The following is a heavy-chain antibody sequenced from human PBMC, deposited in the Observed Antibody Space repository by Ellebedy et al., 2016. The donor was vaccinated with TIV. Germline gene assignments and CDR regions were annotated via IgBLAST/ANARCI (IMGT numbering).Heavy chain of an antibody. CDR3: ARGGDYVLVDY. V-gene: IGHV4-38-2*02. CDR1: GYSISSGCY. CDR2: IYYSGSA. D-gene: IGHD4-17*01. Sequence: SETLSLTCSVSGYSISSGCYWGWIRQPPGKGLEWIGYIYYSGSANYNPSLKSRVTISVDTSKNQFSLRLSPVTAADTAVYYCARGGDYVLVDYWGQGTLVTVSS. J-gene: IGHJ4*02.